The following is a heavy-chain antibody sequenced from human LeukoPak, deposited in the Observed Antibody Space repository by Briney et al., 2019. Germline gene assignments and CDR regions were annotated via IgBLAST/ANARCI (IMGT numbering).Heavy chain of an antibody. Sequence: GGSLGLSCAASGSSFTTYALSWVRQAPGKGLEWVSAISTGGGATYYQDSVKGRFTISRDSSENTLYLQMNTLRADDTAVYYCARVSGATPSGAFDIWDQGTMATVSS. J-gene: IGHJ3*02. CDR2: ISTGGGAT. D-gene: IGHD1-26*01. CDR1: GSSFTTYA. CDR3: ARVSGATPSGAFDI. V-gene: IGHV3-23*01.